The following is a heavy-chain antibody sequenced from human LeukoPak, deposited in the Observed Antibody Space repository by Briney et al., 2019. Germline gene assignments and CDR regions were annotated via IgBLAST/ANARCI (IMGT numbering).Heavy chain of an antibody. D-gene: IGHD2-2*01. J-gene: IGHJ4*02. V-gene: IGHV3-23*01. CDR3: AREGSLYCSSTGCSHFDY. CDR1: GFSFGSHP. Sequence: GGSLRLSCAASGFSFGSHPMNWVRQAPGKGLEWVSLISGSGGRTYYADSVKGRFTISRDNSKNTLYLQMNSLRAADTAVYFCAREGSLYCSSTGCSHFDYWGQGTLVTVSS. CDR2: ISGSGGRT.